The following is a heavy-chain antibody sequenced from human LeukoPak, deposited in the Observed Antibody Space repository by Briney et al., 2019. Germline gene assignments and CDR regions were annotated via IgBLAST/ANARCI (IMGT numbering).Heavy chain of an antibody. J-gene: IGHJ4*02. CDR3: AALKWGGSGSYYSPMDY. CDR2: IIPIFGTA. D-gene: IGHD3-10*01. Sequence: SVKVSCKASGGTFSSYAISWVRQAPGQGLEWMGGIIPIFGTANYAQKFQGRVTITADESTSTAYMELSSLRSEDTAVYYCAALKWGGSGSYYSPMDYWGQGTLVTVSS. CDR1: GGTFSSYA. V-gene: IGHV1-69*13.